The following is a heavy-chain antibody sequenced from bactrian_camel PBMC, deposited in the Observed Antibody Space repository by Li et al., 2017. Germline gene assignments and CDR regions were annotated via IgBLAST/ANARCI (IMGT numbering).Heavy chain of an antibody. D-gene: IGHD2*01. CDR3: AARRCGLSGDWFRADDYNT. V-gene: IGHV3S54*01. Sequence: HVQLVESGGDSVQAGGSLRLSCAASGGTYSNVCMGRFRQAPGKERDGVAALYFGGGTTYYADSVKGRFTTSQDNGKNMVFLQMNNMKVEDTAMYYCAARRCGLSGDWFRADDYNTWGQGTQVTVS. J-gene: IGHJ4*01. CDR1: GGTYSNVC. CDR2: LYFGGGTT.